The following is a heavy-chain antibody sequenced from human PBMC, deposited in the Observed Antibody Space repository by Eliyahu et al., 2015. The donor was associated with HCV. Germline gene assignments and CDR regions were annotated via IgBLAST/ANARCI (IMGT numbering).Heavy chain of an antibody. D-gene: IGHD6-19*01. CDR2: ISGNGGST. Sequence: EVQLVESGGGLVQPGGSLRLSCSASGLTFNAYVMHWVRQAPGRGLEFVSAISGNGGSTHYADSVKGRFTISRDNSKNTLNLQMSSLRPEDTAIYYCVKLGYNSGWTGAFDIWGQGTMVTVSS. V-gene: IGHV3-64D*06. CDR3: VKLGYNSGWTGAFDI. J-gene: IGHJ3*02. CDR1: GLTFNAYV.